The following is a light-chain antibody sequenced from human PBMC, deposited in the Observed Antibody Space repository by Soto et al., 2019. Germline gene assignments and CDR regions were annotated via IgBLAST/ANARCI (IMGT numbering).Light chain of an antibody. CDR2: EVS. J-gene: IGLJ2*01. V-gene: IGLV2-18*02. CDR1: SSDVGSYNR. Sequence: QSALTQPPSVSGSPGQSVTISCTGTSSDVGSYNRVSWYHQPPGTAPKLMISEVSNRPSGVPDRFSGSKSGNTASLTISGLQAEDEGDYYCSSYTSSSTVVFGGGTKLTVL. CDR3: SSYTSSSTVV.